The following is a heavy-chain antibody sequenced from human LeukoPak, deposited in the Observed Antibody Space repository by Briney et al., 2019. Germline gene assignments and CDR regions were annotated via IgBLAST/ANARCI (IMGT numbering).Heavy chain of an antibody. CDR1: GGSISSSNW. Sequence: SGTLSLTCAGPGGSISSSNWCRRVRQPPGKGLEWIGEIYHGGSTNYNPSLKSRVAMSVDRSRNQFSLQLSSVTAADTAVYYCAKGEDHGSGTVHFASWGQGTLVTVSS. CDR3: AKGEDHGSGTVHFAS. J-gene: IGHJ4*02. V-gene: IGHV4-4*02. D-gene: IGHD3-10*01. CDR2: IYHGGST.